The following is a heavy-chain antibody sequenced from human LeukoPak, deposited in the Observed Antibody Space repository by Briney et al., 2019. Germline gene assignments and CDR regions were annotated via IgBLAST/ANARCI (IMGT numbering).Heavy chain of an antibody. D-gene: IGHD3-16*01. CDR3: ARHPTTFGRVIWGMNY. J-gene: IGHJ4*02. CDR2: ISNSGSP. Sequence: SETLSLTCTVSGGSISSSSYYWGWIRQPPGKGLEWIGYISNSGSPNYNPSLESRVTMSVDTSKNQFSLKLSSVTAADTAVYYCARHPTTFGRVIWGMNYWGQGTLVTVSS. V-gene: IGHV4-61*05. CDR1: GGSISSSSYY.